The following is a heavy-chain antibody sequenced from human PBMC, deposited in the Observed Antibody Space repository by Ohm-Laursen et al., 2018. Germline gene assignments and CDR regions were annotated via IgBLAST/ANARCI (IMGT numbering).Heavy chain of an antibody. CDR1: GFTFSNYW. V-gene: IGHV3-7*01. Sequence: LSLTCAASGFTFSNYWMSWVRQAPGKGLEWVANIKQDGSEKYYVDSVTGRFTISRDNAKNSLYLQMNSLRAEDTAVYYCFSGPSWEIWGQGTVVTVSS. D-gene: IGHD1-26*01. J-gene: IGHJ3*02. CDR2: IKQDGSEK. CDR3: FSGPSWEI.